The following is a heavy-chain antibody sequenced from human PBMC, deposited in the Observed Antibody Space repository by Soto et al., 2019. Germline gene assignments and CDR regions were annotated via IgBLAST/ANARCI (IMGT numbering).Heavy chain of an antibody. D-gene: IGHD3-10*01. CDR1: GGSISSYY. CDR2: IYYSGST. CDR3: ARVSTVRGVIIGEDALGPPDY. Sequence: SETLSLTCTVSGGSISSYYWSWIRQPPGKGLEWIGYIYYSGSTNYNPSLKSRVTISVDTSKNQFSLKLSSVTAADTAVYYCARVSTVRGVIIGEDALGPPDYWGQGTLVTVPP. V-gene: IGHV4-59*01. J-gene: IGHJ4*02.